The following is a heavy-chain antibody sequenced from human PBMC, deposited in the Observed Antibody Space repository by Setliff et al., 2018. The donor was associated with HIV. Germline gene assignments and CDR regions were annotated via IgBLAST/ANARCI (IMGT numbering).Heavy chain of an antibody. CDR3: SKEKFTFTVVRGVIDS. CDR1: GFTFDSYV. CDR2: MSIHGNVI. J-gene: IGHJ4*02. Sequence: EGSLRLSCAATGFTFDSYVLHWVRQAPGKGLEWVAVMSIHGNVIIYADSVKGRFTISRDNSKKTLYLQMNSLRAEDTAFYYCSKEKFTFTVVRGVIDSWGQGTLVTVSS. D-gene: IGHD3-10*01. V-gene: IGHV3-30*18.